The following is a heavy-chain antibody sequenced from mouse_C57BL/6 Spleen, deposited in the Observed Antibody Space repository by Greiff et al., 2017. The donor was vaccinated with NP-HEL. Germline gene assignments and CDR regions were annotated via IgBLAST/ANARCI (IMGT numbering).Heavy chain of an antibody. D-gene: IGHD2-3*01. CDR3: ARVMDS. Sequence: DVMLVESGGGLVKPGGSLKLSCAASGFTFSSYAMSWVRQTPEKRLEWVATISDGGSYTYYPDNVKGRFTISRDNAKNNLYLQMSHLKSEDTAMYYCARVMDSWGQGTTLTVSS. V-gene: IGHV5-4*03. CDR1: GFTFSSYA. CDR2: ISDGGSYT. J-gene: IGHJ2*01.